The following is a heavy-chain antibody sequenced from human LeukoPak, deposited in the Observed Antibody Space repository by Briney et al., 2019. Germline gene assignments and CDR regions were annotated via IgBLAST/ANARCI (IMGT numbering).Heavy chain of an antibody. CDR2: ISGSGGST. V-gene: IGHV3-23*01. J-gene: IGHJ4*02. CDR3: AKRGVVIRVILGGFHKEAYYFDY. CDR1: GITLSNYG. Sequence: PGGSLRLSCAVSGITLSNYGMSWVRQAPGKGLEWVAGISGSGGSTNYADSVKGRFTISRDNPKNTLYLQMNSLTVEDTAVYYCAKRGVVIRVILGGFHKEAYYFDYWGQGALVTVSS. D-gene: IGHD3-10*01.